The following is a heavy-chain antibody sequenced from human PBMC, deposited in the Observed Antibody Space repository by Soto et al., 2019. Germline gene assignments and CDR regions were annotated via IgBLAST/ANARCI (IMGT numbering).Heavy chain of an antibody. J-gene: IGHJ5*02. CDR3: ARLHQPLKWFDP. V-gene: IGHV4-59*08. CDR1: GGSISSYH. CDR2: INYSGST. Sequence: SETLSLTCTVSGGSISSYHWSWIRQPPGKGLEWIGYINYSGSTNYNPSLKSRVTISVDTSKDQFSLQLSSVTAADTAVYYCARLHQPLKWFDPWGQGTLVTVSS.